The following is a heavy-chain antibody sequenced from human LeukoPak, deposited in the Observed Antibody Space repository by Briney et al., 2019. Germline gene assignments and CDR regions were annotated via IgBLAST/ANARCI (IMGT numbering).Heavy chain of an antibody. D-gene: IGHD4-17*01. Sequence: GGSLRLSCAASGFTVSSYAMSWVRQAPGKGLEWVSAISDSGDSTYYADSVKGRFTASRDSSKNTLYLQMNSLRAEDTAVYYCAKDLGVPSYGDYGIDYWGQGTLVTVSS. CDR3: AKDLGVPSYGDYGIDY. J-gene: IGHJ4*02. CDR1: GFTVSSYA. V-gene: IGHV3-23*01. CDR2: ISDSGDST.